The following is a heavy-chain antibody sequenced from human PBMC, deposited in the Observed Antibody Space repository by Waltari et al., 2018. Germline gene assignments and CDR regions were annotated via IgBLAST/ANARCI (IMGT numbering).Heavy chain of an antibody. CDR2: IRGSGGST. CDR1: GFTFSSYA. V-gene: IGHV3-23*01. Sequence: EVQLLESGGGLVQPGGSLRLSCAASGFTFSSYAMSWVRQAPGKGLGWVSAIRGSGGSTYYADSVKGRFTISRDNSKNTLYLQMNSLRAEDTAVYYCAKEGEGAMGFDYWGQGTLVTVSS. CDR3: AKEGEGAMGFDY. J-gene: IGHJ4*02. D-gene: IGHD5-18*01.